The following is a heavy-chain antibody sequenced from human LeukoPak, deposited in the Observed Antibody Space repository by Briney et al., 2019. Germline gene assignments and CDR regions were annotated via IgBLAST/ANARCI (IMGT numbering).Heavy chain of an antibody. Sequence: SVKVSCKASGGTFSSYAISWVRQAPGQGLEWMGRIIPIFGIANYSQRFQGRVTITAYKSTSTAYMELSSLRSEDTAVYYCARGAYYYDSSGPRRSYWYFDLWGRGTLVTVSS. D-gene: IGHD3-22*01. CDR1: GGTFSSYA. CDR2: IIPIFGIA. V-gene: IGHV1-69*04. J-gene: IGHJ2*01. CDR3: ARGAYYYDSSGPRRSYWYFDL.